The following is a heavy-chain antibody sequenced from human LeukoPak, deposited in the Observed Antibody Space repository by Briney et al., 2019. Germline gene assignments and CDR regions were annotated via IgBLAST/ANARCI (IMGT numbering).Heavy chain of an antibody. V-gene: IGHV4-30-4*01. CDR2: INYSGYT. CDR3: ARDRGYSYGPFDS. J-gene: IGHJ4*02. CDR1: GGAVSRGDYY. Sequence: SQTLSLTCTVSGGAVSRGDYYWRWIRQPPGKGLEWIGYINYSGYTLYNPSLRSLVTISKNTSKNHFSLKVSSVTAAHTAAYYCARDRGYSYGPFDSWGPGTLVTVSS. D-gene: IGHD5-18*01.